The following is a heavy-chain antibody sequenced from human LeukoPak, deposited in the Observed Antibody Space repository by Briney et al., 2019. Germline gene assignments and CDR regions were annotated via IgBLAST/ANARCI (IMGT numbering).Heavy chain of an antibody. J-gene: IGHJ6*03. CDR1: GLTFSSYG. CDR3: ARVPGGYCSSTSCYSWGSYYYYMDV. Sequence: PGGSLRLSCAASGLTFSSYGMHWVRQAPGKGLERVAFIRYDGSNKYYADSVKGRFTISRDNSKNTLYLQMNSLRAEDTAVYYCARVPGGYCSSTSCYSWGSYYYYMDVWGKGTTVTVSS. D-gene: IGHD2-2*02. V-gene: IGHV3-30*02. CDR2: IRYDGSNK.